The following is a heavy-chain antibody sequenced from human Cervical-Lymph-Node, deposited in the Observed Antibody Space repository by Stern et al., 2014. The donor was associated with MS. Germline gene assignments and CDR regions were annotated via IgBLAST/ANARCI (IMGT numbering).Heavy chain of an antibody. Sequence: VQLVESGPGLVKPSQTLSLTCTVSGGSISSSGYYWSWIRQPADKGLEWIGRIHDSGSTYYNPSLKSRVTISMDTAKNQFSLKPTSGTAADPGVHYRATTEGDLFTWNWFDPWGQGTLVTVSS. D-gene: IGHD2-21*01. CDR2: IHDSGST. CDR1: GGSISSSGYY. CDR3: ATTEGDLFTWNWFDP. J-gene: IGHJ5*02. V-gene: IGHV4-61*02.